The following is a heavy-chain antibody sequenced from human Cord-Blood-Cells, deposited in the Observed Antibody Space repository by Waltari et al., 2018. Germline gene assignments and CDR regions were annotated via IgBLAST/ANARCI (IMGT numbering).Heavy chain of an antibody. D-gene: IGHD1-20*01. CDR2: IYYSGST. J-gene: IGHJ3*02. CDR1: GGSISSSSYY. CDR3: ARRQLTGTTPGGAFDI. V-gene: IGHV4-39*07. Sequence: QLQLQESGPGLVKPSETLSLPCTVPGGSISSSSYYWGWIRQPPGKGLEWIGSIYYSGSTYYNPSLKSRVTISVDTSKNQFSLKLSSVTAADTAVYYCARRQLTGTTPGGAFDIWGQGTMVTVSS.